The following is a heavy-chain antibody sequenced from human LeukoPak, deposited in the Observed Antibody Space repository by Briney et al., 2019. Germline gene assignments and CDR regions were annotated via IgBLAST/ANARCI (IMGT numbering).Heavy chain of an antibody. D-gene: IGHD5-18*01. CDR3: ARVRRGYSYGEDAFDI. V-gene: IGHV4-31*03. CDR1: GGSISSGGYY. Sequence: SETLSLTCTVSGGSISSGGYYWSWIRQHPGKGLEWIGYIYYSGSTYYNPPLKSRVTISVDTSKNQFSLKLSSVAAADTAVYYCARVRRGYSYGEDAFDIWGQGTMVTVSS. J-gene: IGHJ3*02. CDR2: IYYSGST.